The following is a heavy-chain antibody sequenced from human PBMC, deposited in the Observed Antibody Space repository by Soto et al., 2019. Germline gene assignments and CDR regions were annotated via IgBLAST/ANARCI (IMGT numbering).Heavy chain of an antibody. CDR1: GYTFTNYG. CDR2: ISAYNRNT. J-gene: IGHJ4*02. V-gene: IGHV1-18*01. CDR3: ARDKGSSGPYYFDY. Sequence: ASVKVSCKASGYTFTNYGVSWVRQAPGQGLEWMGWISAYNRNTNYAQKLQGRVTMTTDTSTSTAYMELRSLRSDDTATYYCARDKGSSGPYYFDYWGQGTLVTV. D-gene: IGHD3-22*01.